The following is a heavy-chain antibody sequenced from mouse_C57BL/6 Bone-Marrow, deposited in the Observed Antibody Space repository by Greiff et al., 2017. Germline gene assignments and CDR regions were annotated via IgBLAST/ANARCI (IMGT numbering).Heavy chain of an antibody. J-gene: IGHJ1*03. CDR1: GFTFSSYG. CDR3: ARQHYGSRNGYFDV. V-gene: IGHV5-6*01. CDR2: ISSGGSYT. Sequence: EVKLVESGGDLVKPGGSLKLSCAASGFTFSSYGMSWVRQTPDKRLEWVATISSGGSYTYYPDSVKGRFTFSRDNAKNTLYLQMRSRKSEDTAMYYCARQHYGSRNGYFDVWGTGTTVTVSS. D-gene: IGHD1-1*01.